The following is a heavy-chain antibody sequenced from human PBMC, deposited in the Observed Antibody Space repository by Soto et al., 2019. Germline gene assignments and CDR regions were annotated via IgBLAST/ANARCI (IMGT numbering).Heavy chain of an antibody. J-gene: IGHJ4*02. D-gene: IGHD3-16*01. CDR2: VYPSDSDV. Sequence: PGESLKISCQGPGYRFTSSWIGWVRQMPGKGLGWLGNVYPSDSDVRYSPSFEGRVTISADNSINTAYLHLLNLKASDTAIYYCKKGATSTFDSRGQGTGVTVS. V-gene: IGHV5-51*01. CDR3: KKGATSTFDS. CDR1: GYRFTSSW.